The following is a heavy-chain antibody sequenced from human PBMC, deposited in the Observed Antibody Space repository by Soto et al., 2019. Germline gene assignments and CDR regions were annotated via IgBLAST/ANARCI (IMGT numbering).Heavy chain of an antibody. CDR2: TWYDGSNK. CDR3: ARDGYCSSTSCYKGDYGMDV. D-gene: IGHD2-2*03. CDR1: GFTFSSYG. V-gene: IGHV3-33*01. J-gene: IGHJ6*02. Sequence: GGSLRLSCAASGFTFSSYGMHWVRQAPGKGLEWVAVTWYDGSNKYYADSVKGRFTISRDNSKNTLYLQMNSLRAEDTAVYYCARDGYCSSTSCYKGDYGMDVWGQGTTVTVSS.